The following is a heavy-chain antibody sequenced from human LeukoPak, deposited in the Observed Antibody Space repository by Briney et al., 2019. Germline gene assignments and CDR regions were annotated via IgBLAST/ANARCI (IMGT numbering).Heavy chain of an antibody. CDR3: AKDADI. V-gene: IGHV3-9*01. CDR1: GFTFDDYA. CDR2: ISWNSGSI. J-gene: IGHJ3*02. Sequence: GGSLRLSCAASGFTFDDYAMHWVRQAPGKGLEWVSGISWNSGSIGYADSVKGRFTISRDNAKNSLYLQMNSLRAEDTALYYCAKDADIWGQGTMVTVSS.